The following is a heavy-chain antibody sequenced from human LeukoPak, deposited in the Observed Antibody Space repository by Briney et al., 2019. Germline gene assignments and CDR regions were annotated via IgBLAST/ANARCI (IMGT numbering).Heavy chain of an antibody. CDR3: ARRHTYYYDSSGLKAAFDI. D-gene: IGHD3-22*01. Sequence: SETLSLTCAIYGGSFSGYYWSWIRQPPGKGLEWIGEINHSGSTNYNPSLKSRVTISVDTSKNQFSLKLSSVTAADTAVYYCARRHTYYYDSSGLKAAFDIWGQGTMVTVSS. CDR1: GGSFSGYY. CDR2: INHSGST. J-gene: IGHJ3*02. V-gene: IGHV4-34*01.